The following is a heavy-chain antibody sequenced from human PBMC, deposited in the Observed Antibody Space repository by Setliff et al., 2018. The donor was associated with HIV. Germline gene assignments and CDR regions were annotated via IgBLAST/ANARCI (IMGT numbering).Heavy chain of an antibody. J-gene: IGHJ4*02. CDR1: GYTFTSYG. CDR3: ARDGYCTNGVCLGGYFDY. Sequence: GASVKVSCKASGYTFTSYGISWVRQAPGQGLEWMGWISAYNGNTNYAQKLQGRVTMTTDTSTSTAYMELRSLRSDDTAVYYCARDGYCTNGVCLGGYFDYWGQGTLVTVSS. D-gene: IGHD2-8*01. V-gene: IGHV1-18*01. CDR2: ISAYNGNT.